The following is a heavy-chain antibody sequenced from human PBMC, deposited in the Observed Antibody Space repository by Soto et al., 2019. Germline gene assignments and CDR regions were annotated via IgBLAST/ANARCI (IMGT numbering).Heavy chain of an antibody. J-gene: IGHJ4*02. CDR3: ARRYRGDYFFDY. V-gene: IGHV3-23*01. D-gene: IGHD4-17*01. CDR2: IWCSGGST. CDR1: GFTFSSYA. Sequence: GSLRLSCAASGFTFSSYAMSWVRQAPGKGLEWVSAIWCSGGSTYYADSVRGRFTIYRDYSKNTLYLQMSSLRAEDTALYYCARRYRGDYFFDYWGQGTLVTVSS.